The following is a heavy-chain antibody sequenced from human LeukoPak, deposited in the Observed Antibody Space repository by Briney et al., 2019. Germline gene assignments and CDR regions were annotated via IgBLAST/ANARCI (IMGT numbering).Heavy chain of an antibody. Sequence: ASVKVSCKASGYTFINYGISWARQTPGQGLEWMGWISAYTGNTNYAQKLHGRVTMTTDTSTTTAFMELRSLRSDDTAVYFCARADYGDSPSEYWGQGTLVTVSS. J-gene: IGHJ4*02. CDR2: ISAYTGNT. CDR3: ARADYGDSPSEY. V-gene: IGHV1-18*04. D-gene: IGHD4-17*01. CDR1: GYTFINYG.